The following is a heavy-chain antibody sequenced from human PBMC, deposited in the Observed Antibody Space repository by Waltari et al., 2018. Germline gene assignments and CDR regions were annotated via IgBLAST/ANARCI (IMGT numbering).Heavy chain of an antibody. J-gene: IGHJ6*03. CDR3: ARVRGDHYYYYYMDV. CDR2: IYYSGRT. Sequence: QVQLQESGPGLVKPSQTLSLTCTVSGGSISSGGYYWSWIRQHPGKGLECIGYIYYSGRTYYNPSRKSLVTISVDTSKNQFSLKLSSVTAADTAVYYCARVRGDHYYYYYMDVWGKGTTVTVSS. CDR1: GGSISSGGYY. V-gene: IGHV4-31*01.